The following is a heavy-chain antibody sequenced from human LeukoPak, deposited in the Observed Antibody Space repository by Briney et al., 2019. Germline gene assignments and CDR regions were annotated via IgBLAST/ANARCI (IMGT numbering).Heavy chain of an antibody. CDR2: VSHTGRT. CDR3: ASRDDSGPY. CDR1: GGSIYSPNW. D-gene: IGHD4-17*01. Sequence: SETLSLTCTVSGGSIYSPNWWTWVRQPPGKGLEWIGEVSHTGRTNYHPSLQSRVTISLDESKNHFSLRVTSMTAADTAVYYCASRDDSGPYWGQGTLVTVSS. V-gene: IGHV4-4*02. J-gene: IGHJ4*02.